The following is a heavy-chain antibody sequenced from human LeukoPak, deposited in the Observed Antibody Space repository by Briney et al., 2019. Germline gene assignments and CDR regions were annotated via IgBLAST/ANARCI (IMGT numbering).Heavy chain of an antibody. J-gene: IGHJ4*02. V-gene: IGHV1-69*13. D-gene: IGHD1-26*01. Sequence: SVKVSCKASGGTFTNHAFSWLRQAPGQGLEWMGGIIPIFGTANYAQKFQGRVTITADESTSTAYMELSSLRSEDTAVYYCASHGATIAVPFDYWGQGTLVTVSS. CDR2: IIPIFGTA. CDR3: ASHGATIAVPFDY. CDR1: GGTFTNHA.